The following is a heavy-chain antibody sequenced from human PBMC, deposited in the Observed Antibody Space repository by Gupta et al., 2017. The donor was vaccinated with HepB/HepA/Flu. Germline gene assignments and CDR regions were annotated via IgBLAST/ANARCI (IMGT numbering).Heavy chain of an antibody. CDR3: AKDFAVLPAAILGGKYYYGMDV. Sequence: EVQLLESGGGLVQPGGSLRLSCAASGFTFSNYAMSWVRQAPGKGLEWVSSISGSGAYTYYADSVKGRFTISRDNSKNTLHLQMNSLRAEDTALYYCAKDFAVLPAAILGGKYYYGMDVWGQGTTVTVSS. CDR1: GFTFSNYA. D-gene: IGHD2-2*02. CDR2: ISGSGAYT. J-gene: IGHJ6*02. V-gene: IGHV3-23*01.